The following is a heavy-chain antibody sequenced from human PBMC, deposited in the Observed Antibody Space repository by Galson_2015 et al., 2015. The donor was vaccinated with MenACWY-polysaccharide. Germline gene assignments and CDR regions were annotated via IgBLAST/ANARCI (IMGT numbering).Heavy chain of an antibody. CDR3: ARWGGDYDFWSGYSAGGFDY. CDR2: MNPNSGNT. D-gene: IGHD3-3*01. V-gene: IGHV1-8*01. CDR1: GYTFTSYD. Sequence: SVKVSCKASGYTFTSYDINWVRQATGQGLEWMGWMNPNSGNTGYAQKFQGRVTMIRNTSISTAYMELSSLRSEDTAVYYCARWGGDYDFWSGYSAGGFDYWGQGTLVTVSS. J-gene: IGHJ4*02.